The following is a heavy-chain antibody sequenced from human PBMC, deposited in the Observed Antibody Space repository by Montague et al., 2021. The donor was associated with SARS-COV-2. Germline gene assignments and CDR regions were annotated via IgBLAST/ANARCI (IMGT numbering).Heavy chain of an antibody. Sequence: SETLSLTCPVSGGSIGSYYWSWLRQPPGKGLEWIGHIHYSGSSTYSPSFKSRVTISIDTPKNQFSLKLSSVTAADTAVYYCARSLDPSGTYYLPYWGQGTLVTVSS. D-gene: IGHD3-10*01. CDR1: GGSIGSYY. CDR3: ARSLDPSGTYYLPY. CDR2: IHYSGSS. V-gene: IGHV4-59*01. J-gene: IGHJ4*02.